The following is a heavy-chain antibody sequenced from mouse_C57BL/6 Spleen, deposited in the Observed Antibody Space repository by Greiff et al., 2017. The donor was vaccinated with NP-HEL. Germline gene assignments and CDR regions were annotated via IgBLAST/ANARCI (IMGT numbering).Heavy chain of an antibody. CDR3: ARERHFDY. CDR2: INPGGGGT. CDR1: GYAFTNYL. Sequence: VQLQQSGAELVRPGTSVKVSCKASGYAFTNYLIEWVKQRPGQGLEWIGVINPGGGGTNYNEKFKGKATLTADKSSSTAYMQLSSLTSEDSAVYFCARERHFDYWGQGTTLTVSS. V-gene: IGHV1-54*01. J-gene: IGHJ2*01.